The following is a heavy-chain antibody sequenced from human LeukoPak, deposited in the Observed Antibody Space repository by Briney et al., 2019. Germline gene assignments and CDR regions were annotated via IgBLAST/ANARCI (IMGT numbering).Heavy chain of an antibody. V-gene: IGHV4-34*01. D-gene: IGHD6-6*01. Sequence: SEILSLTCAVYGGSFSGYYWSWIRQPPGKGLEWIGEINHSGSTNYNPSLKSRVTISVDTSKNQFSLKLSSVTAADTAVYYCARLQYSSSYAFDIWGQGTMVTVSS. CDR2: INHSGST. CDR1: GGSFSGYY. CDR3: ARLQYSSSYAFDI. J-gene: IGHJ3*02.